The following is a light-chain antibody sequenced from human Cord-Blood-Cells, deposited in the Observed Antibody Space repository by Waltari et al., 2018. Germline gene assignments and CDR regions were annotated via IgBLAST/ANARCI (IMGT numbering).Light chain of an antibody. Sequence: DIQMTQSPSSLSASVGDRVTITCRASQSISSYLNWYQQKPGKAPKLLIYAASSLQRGVPSRFSCSGSGTEFTLTISSLQPEDFATYYCQQSYSTPPGFGQGTKLEIK. V-gene: IGKV1-39*01. J-gene: IGKJ2*03. CDR3: QQSYSTPPG. CDR2: AAS. CDR1: QSISSY.